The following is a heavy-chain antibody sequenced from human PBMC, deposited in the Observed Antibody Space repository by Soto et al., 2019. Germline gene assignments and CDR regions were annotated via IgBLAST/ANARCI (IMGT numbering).Heavy chain of an antibody. CDR1: GFTFSSYW. CDR2: INGDGSIT. D-gene: IGHD7-27*01. V-gene: IGHV3-74*01. J-gene: IGHJ4*02. CDR3: GSSNCGSRVAH. Sequence: GGSLRLSCVASGFTFSSYWMHWVRQAPGKGLMWVSRINGDGSITRYADSVKGRFTISRDNTKNTLYVQMSSLRAEDTAVYYCGSSNCGSRVAHWGQGALVTVSS.